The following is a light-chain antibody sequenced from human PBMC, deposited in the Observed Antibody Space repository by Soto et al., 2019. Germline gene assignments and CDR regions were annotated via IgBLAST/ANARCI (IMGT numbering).Light chain of an antibody. CDR3: HQRSNWSRSA. J-gene: IGKJ4*01. CDR2: DAS. Sequence: EIVLTQSPATLSLSPGERATLSCRASQSVSSYLAWYQQKPGQAPRLLIYDASNRANGIPARLSGSGYETDFALTISSREHEGVEGYYCHQRSNWSRSAFGGGTKVEIK. CDR1: QSVSSY. V-gene: IGKV3-11*01.